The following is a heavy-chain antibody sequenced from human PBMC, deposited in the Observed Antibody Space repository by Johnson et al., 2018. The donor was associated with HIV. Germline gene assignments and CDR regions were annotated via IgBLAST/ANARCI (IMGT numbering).Heavy chain of an antibody. D-gene: IGHD4/OR15-4a*01. J-gene: IGHJ3*02. CDR1: GFNFNSYW. CDR3: ASPLIPGYGGFDI. Sequence: VQLVESGGGLVQPGGSLRLSCAASGFNFNSYWMTWVRQAPGKGLEWVANIKQDGSEAYYVDSVKGRFTITRDNDKKSVYLQMNSLRAEDTAVYYCASPLIPGYGGFDIWGQGTMVTVSS. V-gene: IGHV3-7*05. CDR2: IKQDGSEA.